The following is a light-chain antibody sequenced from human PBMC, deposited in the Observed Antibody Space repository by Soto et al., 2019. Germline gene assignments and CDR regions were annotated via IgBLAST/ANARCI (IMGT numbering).Light chain of an antibody. Sequence: DIQLTQSPSSLSASVGDRVTITCQASLHINDCVNWYQQKPGKAPKLLIYDASTLETGLPSRFSGRGSGSEFTFAISSLQPEDVATYFCQQYDSLFSCGPGTKVDIK. CDR2: DAS. V-gene: IGKV1-33*01. CDR3: QQYDSLFS. CDR1: LHINDC. J-gene: IGKJ3*01.